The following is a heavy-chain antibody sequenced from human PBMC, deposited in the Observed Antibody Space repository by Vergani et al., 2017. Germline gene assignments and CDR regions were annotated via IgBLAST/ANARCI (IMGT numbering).Heavy chain of an antibody. Sequence: QLQLQESGPGLVKPSETLSLTCTVSGGSISSGGYYWSWIRQHPGKGLEWSGYIYYSGSTYYNQPLKRRVTISVDKSKNQFYLKLSSVTAADTAVYYCGRGSGSHYYYYYGMDVWGQG. D-gene: IGHD3-10*01. CDR3: GRGSGSHYYYYYGMDV. J-gene: IGHJ6*02. V-gene: IGHV4-31*03. CDR2: IYYSGST. CDR1: GGSISSGGYY.